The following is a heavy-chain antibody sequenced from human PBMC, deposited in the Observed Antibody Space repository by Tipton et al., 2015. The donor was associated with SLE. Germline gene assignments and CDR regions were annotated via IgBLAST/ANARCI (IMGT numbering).Heavy chain of an antibody. CDR3: ARSPPGAGTGYFDY. D-gene: IGHD6-13*01. CDR2: ISAYNGNT. V-gene: IGHV1-18*01. Sequence: QSGAEVKKPGASVKVSCKASGYTFTSNGFSWVRQAPAQGLEWMGWISAYNGNTNYAQKLQGRVTMTTDTSTSTAYMELRSLRSDDTAVYYCARSPPGAGTGYFDYWGQGTLVSVSS. CDR1: GYTFTSNG. J-gene: IGHJ4*02.